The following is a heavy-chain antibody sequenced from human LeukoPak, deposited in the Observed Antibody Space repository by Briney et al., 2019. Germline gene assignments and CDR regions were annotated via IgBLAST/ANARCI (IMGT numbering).Heavy chain of an antibody. CDR3: ARRQSSWGLSSDY. J-gene: IGHJ4*02. CDR1: GFTFSSYS. V-gene: IGHV3-21*04. Sequence: GSLRLSCAASGFTFSSYSMNWVRQAPGKGLEWVSSISSSSSYIYYADSVKGRFTISRDNAKNSLYLQMNSLRAEDTAVYYCARRQSSWGLSSDYWGQGTLVTVSS. CDR2: ISSSSSYI. D-gene: IGHD2-15*01.